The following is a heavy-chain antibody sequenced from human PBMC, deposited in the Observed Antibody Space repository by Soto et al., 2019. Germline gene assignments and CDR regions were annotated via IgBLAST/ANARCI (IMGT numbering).Heavy chain of an antibody. Sequence: VHLVESGGGLVKSGGSLRLSCAASGFNFNSYTINWVRQAPGKRLEWLSSISSSGYIFSTDSVRGRFTISRDNAKNSVYLQINSLRAEDTAVYFCARDCSGGSCYPGMDVWGQGTTVTVSS. CDR1: GFNFNSYT. CDR3: ARDCSGGSCYPGMDV. V-gene: IGHV3-21*01. J-gene: IGHJ6*02. D-gene: IGHD2-15*01. CDR2: ISSSGYI.